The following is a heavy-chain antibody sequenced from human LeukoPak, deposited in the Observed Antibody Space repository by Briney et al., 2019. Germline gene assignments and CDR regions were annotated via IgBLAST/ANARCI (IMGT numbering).Heavy chain of an antibody. CDR1: GFTFDDYA. D-gene: IGHD2-21*02. CDR3: AKDGERAYCGGDCYLDYYYGMDV. J-gene: IGHJ6*02. Sequence: GGSLRLSCAASGFTFDDYAMHWVRQAPGKGLEWVSGISWNSGSIGYADSVKGRFTISRDNAKSSLYLQMNSLRAEDTALYYCAKDGERAYCGGDCYLDYYYGMDVWGQGTTVTVSS. CDR2: ISWNSGSI. V-gene: IGHV3-9*01.